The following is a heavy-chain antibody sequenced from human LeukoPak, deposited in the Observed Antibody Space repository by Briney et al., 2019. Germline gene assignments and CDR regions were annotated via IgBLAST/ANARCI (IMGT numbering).Heavy chain of an antibody. J-gene: IGHJ4*02. CDR3: ARGEGYGSGSYAFHY. Sequence: SGTLSLTCAVSGGSISSSNWWSWVRQPPGKGLEWIGEIYHSGSTNYNPSLKSRVTISVDKSKNQFSLKLSSVTAAYTAGYYCARGEGYGSGSYAFHYWGQGTLVTVSS. D-gene: IGHD3-10*01. CDR1: GGSISSSNW. V-gene: IGHV4-4*02. CDR2: IYHSGST.